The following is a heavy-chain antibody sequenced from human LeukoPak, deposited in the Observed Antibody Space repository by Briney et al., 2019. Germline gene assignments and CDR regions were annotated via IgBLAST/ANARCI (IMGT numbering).Heavy chain of an antibody. J-gene: IGHJ4*02. CDR1: GYTFTSYH. CDR2: INPSGGTT. Sequence: ASVKVSCKASGYTFTSYHMHWVRQAPGQGLEWMGIINPSGGTTNYAQKFQGRVTMTRNTSISTAYMELSSLRSEDTAVYYCARGLARTSMVTRGGVRFDYWGQGTLVTVSS. CDR3: ARGLARTSMVTRGGVRFDY. V-gene: IGHV1-46*01. D-gene: IGHD5-18*01.